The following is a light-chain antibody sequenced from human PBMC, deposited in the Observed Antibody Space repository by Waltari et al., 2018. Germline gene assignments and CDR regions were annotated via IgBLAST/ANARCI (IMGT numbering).Light chain of an antibody. Sequence: QSVLTQPPSPSGTPGQRVTISCSGSSSNIGSNTAHWYQQFPGTAPKLLIYNNNHRPSGVPDRFSGSKSGTSASLAISGLQSEDEADYYCATWDDSLNAVIFGGGTKLTVL. CDR3: ATWDDSLNAVI. V-gene: IGLV1-44*01. J-gene: IGLJ2*01. CDR2: NNN. CDR1: SSNIGSNT.